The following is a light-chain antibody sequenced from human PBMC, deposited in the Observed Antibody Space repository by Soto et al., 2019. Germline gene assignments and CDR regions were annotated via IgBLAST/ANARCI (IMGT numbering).Light chain of an antibody. Sequence: EIVMTQSPATLSVSPGERVSLSCWASQSVTNKLAWYQQRPGQPTRLLLYDASTRATGVPATFSGSGSGTDFTLTISSLQSEDLGGYYCLQYHYWPWTFGQGTKVDI. J-gene: IGKJ1*01. V-gene: IGKV3-15*01. CDR2: DAS. CDR3: LQYHYWPWT. CDR1: QSVTNK.